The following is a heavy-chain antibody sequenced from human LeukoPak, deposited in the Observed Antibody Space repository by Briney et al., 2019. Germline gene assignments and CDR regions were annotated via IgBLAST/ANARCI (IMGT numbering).Heavy chain of an antibody. Sequence: NPSETLSLTCAVYGGSFSGYYWSWIRQPPGKGLEWIGEINHSGSTNYNPSLKSRVAISVDTSKNQFSLKLSSVTAADTAVYYCARGRMELLWFGEIHDWFDPWGQGTLVTVSS. CDR3: ARGRMELLWFGEIHDWFDP. D-gene: IGHD3-10*01. V-gene: IGHV4-34*01. J-gene: IGHJ5*02. CDR2: INHSGST. CDR1: GGSFSGYY.